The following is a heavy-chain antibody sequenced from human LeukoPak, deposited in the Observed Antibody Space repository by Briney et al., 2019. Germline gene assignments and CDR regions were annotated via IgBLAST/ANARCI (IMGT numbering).Heavy chain of an antibody. CDR1: GGTFSSYA. D-gene: IGHD2-15*01. CDR2: IIPIFGTA. V-gene: IGHV1-69*13. J-gene: IGHJ4*02. Sequence: APVKVSCKASGGTFSSYAISWVRQAPGQGLEWMGGIIPIFGTANYAQKFQGRVTITADESTSTAYMELSSLRSEDTAVYYCAREYCSGGSCPFGWYFDYWGQGTLVTVSS. CDR3: AREYCSGGSCPFGWYFDY.